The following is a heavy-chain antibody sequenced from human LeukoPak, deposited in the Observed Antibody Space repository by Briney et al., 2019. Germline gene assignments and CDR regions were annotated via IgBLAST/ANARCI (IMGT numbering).Heavy chain of an antibody. CDR1: GGSIRSSSYY. D-gene: IGHD6-6*01. Sequence: SETLSVTSAVSGGSIRSSSYYWGWIRQPPGKGLEWIGSIYYSGTTYYNPSLKSRVTISVDTSKNQFSLNLNSVTAADTAVYYCATQVGAARTYFDYWVQGTLVTVSS. CDR3: ATQVGAARTYFDY. CDR2: IYYSGTT. J-gene: IGHJ4*02. V-gene: IGHV4-39*01.